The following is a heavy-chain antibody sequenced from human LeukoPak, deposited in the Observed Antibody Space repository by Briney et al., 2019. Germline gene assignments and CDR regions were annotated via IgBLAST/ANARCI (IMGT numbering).Heavy chain of an antibody. CDR1: GGSISSHY. D-gene: IGHD6-19*01. V-gene: IGHV4-59*11. CDR3: ARDSGRHGVDD. J-gene: IGHJ4*02. CDR2: IYYSGST. Sequence: PSETLSLTCTVSGGSISSHYWSWIRQPPGKGLEWIGYIYYSGSTNYNPSLKSRVTISVDTSKNQFSLKLSSVTAADTAVYYCARDSGRHGVDDWGQGTLVTVSS.